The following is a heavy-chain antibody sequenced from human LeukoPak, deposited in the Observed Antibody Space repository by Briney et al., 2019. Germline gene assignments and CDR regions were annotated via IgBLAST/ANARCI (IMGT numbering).Heavy chain of an antibody. D-gene: IGHD6-19*01. CDR2: INPNSGGT. CDR1: GYTFTGYY. V-gene: IGHV1-2*04. Sequence: ASVKVSCKAYGYTFTGYYMHWVRQAPGQGLEWMGWINPNSGGTNYAQKFQGWVTMTRDTSISTAYMELSRLRSDDTAVYYCARGWIVAGRSWFDPWGQGTLVTVSS. J-gene: IGHJ5*02. CDR3: ARGWIVAGRSWFDP.